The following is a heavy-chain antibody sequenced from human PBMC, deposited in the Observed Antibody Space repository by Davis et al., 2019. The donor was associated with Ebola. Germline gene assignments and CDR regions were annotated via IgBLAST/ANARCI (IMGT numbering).Heavy chain of an antibody. Sequence: GESLKISCAASEFTFSDYYMSWIRQAPGKGLEWVSYISSSSSYTNYADSVKGRFTISRDNAKNSLYLQMNSLRAEDTAVYYCARDVEDTAMVLYAMDVWGQGTTVTVSS. J-gene: IGHJ6*02. CDR2: ISSSSSYT. CDR1: EFTFSDYY. CDR3: ARDVEDTAMVLYAMDV. D-gene: IGHD5-18*01. V-gene: IGHV3-11*06.